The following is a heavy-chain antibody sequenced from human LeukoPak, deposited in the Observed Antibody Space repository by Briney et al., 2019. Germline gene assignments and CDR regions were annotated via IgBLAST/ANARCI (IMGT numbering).Heavy chain of an antibody. D-gene: IGHD6-13*01. J-gene: IGHJ6*03. CDR2: IRSKAYGGTT. CDR1: GFTFGDYA. Sequence: GGSLRLSCTSSGFTFGDYAMSWFRQAPGKGLEWVGFIRSKAYGGTTEYAASVKGRFTISRYDSKSIAYLQMNSLKTEDTAVYYCTREEAAALNSYYYYYMDVWGKGTTVTVSS. CDR3: TREEAAALNSYYYYYMDV. V-gene: IGHV3-49*03.